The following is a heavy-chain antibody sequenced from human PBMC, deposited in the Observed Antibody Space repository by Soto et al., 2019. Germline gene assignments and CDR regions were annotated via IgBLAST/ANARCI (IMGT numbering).Heavy chain of an antibody. J-gene: IGHJ1*01. V-gene: IGHV3-21*01. CDR2: ISSSSSYI. CDR1: GFTFSSYS. CDR3: ASGASFFQH. Sequence: EVQLVESGGGLVKPGGSLRLSCAASGFTFSSYSMNWVRQAPGKGLEWVSSISSSSSYIYYADSVKGRFTISRDNAKNSLYLQMNSPRAEDTAVYYCASGASFFQHWGQGTLVTVSS. D-gene: IGHD3-10*01.